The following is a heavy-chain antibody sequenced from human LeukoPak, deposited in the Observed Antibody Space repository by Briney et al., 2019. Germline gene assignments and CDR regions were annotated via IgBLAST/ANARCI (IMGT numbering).Heavy chain of an antibody. D-gene: IGHD1-1*01. V-gene: IGHV1-18*01. CDR2: ISGHTGNT. J-gene: IGHJ4*02. CDR1: GYTFSTYG. CDR3: ARDLSSGGWTLEFDY. Sequence: GASVKVSCKTSGYTFSTYGVTWVRQAPGQGFHWMGLISGHTGNTKYAENFQGRISLTTDTSATTAYMELRSLASDDTAVYYCARDLSSGGWTLEFDYWGQGSLVTVAS.